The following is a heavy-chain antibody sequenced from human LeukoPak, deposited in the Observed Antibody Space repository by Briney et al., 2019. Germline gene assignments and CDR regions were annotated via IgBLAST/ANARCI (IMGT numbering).Heavy chain of an antibody. CDR3: ARAENEEEWELRIRGHWYFDP. Sequence: ASVKVSCKASGYTFTSYYMHWVRQAPGQGLEWMGIINPSGGSTSYAQKFQGRVTMTRDTSTSTVYMEPSSLRSEDTAVYYCARAENEEEWELRIRGHWYFDPWGRGTLVTVSS. CDR2: INPSGGST. D-gene: IGHD1-26*01. J-gene: IGHJ2*01. V-gene: IGHV1-46*01. CDR1: GYTFTSYY.